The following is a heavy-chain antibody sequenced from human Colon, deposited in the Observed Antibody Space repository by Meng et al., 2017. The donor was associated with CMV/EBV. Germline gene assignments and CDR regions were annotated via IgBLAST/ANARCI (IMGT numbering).Heavy chain of an antibody. V-gene: IGHV4-59*01. CDR1: GGSISSYY. Sequence: SETLSLTCTVSGGSISSYYWSWIRQPPGKGLEWIGYIYYSGSTNYNPSLKRRVTISVDTSKNQISLNLRSVSAADTAMYFCARGVGNATNSSLDHWGQGTLVTVSS. D-gene: IGHD5-18*01. CDR3: ARGVGNATNSSLDH. CDR2: IYYSGST. J-gene: IGHJ4*02.